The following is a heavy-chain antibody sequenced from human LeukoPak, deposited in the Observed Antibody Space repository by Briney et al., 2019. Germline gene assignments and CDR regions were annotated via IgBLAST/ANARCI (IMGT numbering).Heavy chain of an antibody. D-gene: IGHD4-17*01. CDR2: IYYSGST. J-gene: IGHJ4*02. CDR1: GGSISSGGYY. Sequence: SETLSLTCTVSGGSISSGGYYWSWIRQHPGKGLEWIGYIYYSGSTYYNPSLKSRVTISVDTSKNQFSLKLSSVTAADTAVYYCARYDYGDYAFSYNDYWGQGALVTVSS. CDR3: ARYDYGDYAFSYNDY. V-gene: IGHV4-31*03.